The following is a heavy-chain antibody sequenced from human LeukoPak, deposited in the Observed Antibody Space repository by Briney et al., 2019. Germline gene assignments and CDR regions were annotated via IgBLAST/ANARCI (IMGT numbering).Heavy chain of an antibody. CDR3: TRGSNRDDSSDFDC. D-gene: IGHD3-22*01. V-gene: IGHV3-21*03. CDR1: GFTFSSYS. J-gene: IGHJ4*02. CDR2: ISSSSSYI. Sequence: GGSLRLSCAASGFTFSSYSMNWVRQAPGKGLEWVSSISSSSSYIYYADSVKGRFTISRDNAKNSLYLQMNSLKIEDTAVYYCTRGSNRDDSSDFDCWGQGTLVTVSS.